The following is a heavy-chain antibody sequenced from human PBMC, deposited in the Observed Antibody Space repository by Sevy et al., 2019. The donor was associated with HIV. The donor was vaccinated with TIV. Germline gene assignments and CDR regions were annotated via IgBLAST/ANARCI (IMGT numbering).Heavy chain of an antibody. CDR1: GFSFTNYA. J-gene: IGHJ4*02. Sequence: GGSLRLSCAASGFSFTNYAMAWVRQAPGKGLEWVSSISARGASTYYADSVKGRFTISRDISKNTLYLHLNSLRADDTALYYCAKAGDVYVWGSFHLDYWGQGTLVTVSS. CDR2: ISARGAST. V-gene: IGHV3-23*01. D-gene: IGHD3-16*01. CDR3: AKAGDVYVWGSFHLDY.